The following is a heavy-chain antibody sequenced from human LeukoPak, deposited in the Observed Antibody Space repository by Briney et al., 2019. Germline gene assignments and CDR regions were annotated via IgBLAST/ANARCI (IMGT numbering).Heavy chain of an antibody. CDR3: VSLRGYSGYDFPYYFDY. CDR1: GFTFSSCA. Sequence: GALRLSCAASGFTFSSCAMSWVRQAPGKGLEWVSAISGSGGSTYYADSVKGRFTISRDNSKNTLYLQMNSLRAEDTAVYYCVSLRGYSGYDFPYYFDYWGQGTLVTVSS. J-gene: IGHJ4*02. V-gene: IGHV3-23*01. D-gene: IGHD5-12*01. CDR2: ISGSGGST.